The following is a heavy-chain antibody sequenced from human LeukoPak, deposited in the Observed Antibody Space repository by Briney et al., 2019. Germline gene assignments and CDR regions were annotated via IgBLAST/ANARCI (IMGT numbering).Heavy chain of an antibody. V-gene: IGHV3-33*06. CDR2: IWSDATNQ. CDR1: GFTFSHYG. CDR3: VKDAQRGFDYSNSLQH. J-gene: IGHJ4*02. Sequence: GGSLRLACEASGFTFSHYGMHWVRQAPGKGLEWVAVIWSDATNQYYSDSVKGRFTISRDNFKRTVSLQMNSLRAEDTAVYYCVKDAQRGFDYSNSLQHWGQGSLVTVSS. D-gene: IGHD4-11*01.